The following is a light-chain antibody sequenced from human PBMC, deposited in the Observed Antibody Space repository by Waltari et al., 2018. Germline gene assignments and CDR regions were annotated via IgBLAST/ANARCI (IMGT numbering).Light chain of an antibody. J-gene: IGKJ1*01. Sequence: ILLTRSPGTLSLSPGERATLSCRASQSVSRSLAWYQQKPGQAPKLLIYGASTRATGNPDRFTGSGSGTDFSLTISSLEPEDFAIYFCQHYVRLPATFGQGTKVEIK. CDR1: QSVSRS. V-gene: IGKV3-20*01. CDR2: GAS. CDR3: QHYVRLPAT.